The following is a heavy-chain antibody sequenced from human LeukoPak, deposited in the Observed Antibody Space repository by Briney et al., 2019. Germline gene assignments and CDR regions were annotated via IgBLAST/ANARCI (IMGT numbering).Heavy chain of an antibody. CDR2: IVSNTEGGTR. Sequence: GGSLRLSCAASGFTFSHAWMSWVRQAPGKGLEWIGRIVSNTEGGTRDYAAPVKGRFTISRDDSKNTLYLQMNSLKTEDTAVYHCITGIRSGYYVYWGQGTLVTVSS. CDR1: GFTFSHAW. J-gene: IGHJ4*02. CDR3: ITGIRSGYYVY. D-gene: IGHD3-22*01. V-gene: IGHV3-15*04.